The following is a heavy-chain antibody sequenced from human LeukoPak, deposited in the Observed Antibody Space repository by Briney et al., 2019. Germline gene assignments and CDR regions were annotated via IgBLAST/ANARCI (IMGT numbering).Heavy chain of an antibody. D-gene: IGHD2-15*01. V-gene: IGHV3-74*01. CDR2: INSDGSTT. Sequence: GGSLGLSCAASGFTFSSYWMHWVRQAPGKGLVWVSRINSDGSTTNYADSVKGRFTISRDNAKNTLYLEMNSLRDEDTAMYYCATVNVPATSYWGQGTLVTVSS. J-gene: IGHJ4*02. CDR1: GFTFSSYW. CDR3: ATVNVPATSY.